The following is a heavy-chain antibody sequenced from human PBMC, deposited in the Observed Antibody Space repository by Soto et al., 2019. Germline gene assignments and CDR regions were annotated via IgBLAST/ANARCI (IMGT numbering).Heavy chain of an antibody. J-gene: IGHJ4*02. CDR3: ARHKYDFWSGYHYYFDY. Sequence: QVQLVQSGAEVKKPGASVKVSCKASGYTFTSYGISWVRQAPGQGLEWMGWISAYNGNTNYTQKLQGRVTMTTDTSTSTAYMELRSLRSDDTAVYYCARHKYDFWSGYHYYFDYWGQGTLVTVSS. V-gene: IGHV1-18*01. CDR2: ISAYNGNT. CDR1: GYTFTSYG. D-gene: IGHD3-3*01.